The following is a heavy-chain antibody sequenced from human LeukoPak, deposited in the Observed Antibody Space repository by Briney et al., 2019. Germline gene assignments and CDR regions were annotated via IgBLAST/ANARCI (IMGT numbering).Heavy chain of an antibody. Sequence: GASLQISCKGSGYSFNSYWIGWVRQMPGKGLEWMGIIYPGDSDTRYSPSFQGQVTISADKSISTAYLQWSSLKASDTAMYYCARSARDSSGYYLYYFDYWGQGTLVTVSS. CDR1: GYSFNSYW. J-gene: IGHJ4*02. CDR3: ARSARDSSGYYLYYFDY. CDR2: IYPGDSDT. D-gene: IGHD3-22*01. V-gene: IGHV5-51*01.